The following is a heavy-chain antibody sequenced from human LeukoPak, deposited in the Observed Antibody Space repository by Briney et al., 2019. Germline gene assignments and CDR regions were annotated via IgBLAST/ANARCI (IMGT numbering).Heavy chain of an antibody. CDR3: VREDHSKYEY. CDR1: GFSFSSYW. D-gene: IGHD4-11*01. J-gene: IGHJ4*02. Sequence: GGSLRLSCVASGFSFSSYWMVWVRQAPGKGLEWVASIQQNGNEKYYVDSVKGRFTISKDNAKNLMYLQMNSLRAEDTAVYYCVREDHSKYEYWGQGTPVTVSS. CDR2: IQQNGNEK. V-gene: IGHV3-7*01.